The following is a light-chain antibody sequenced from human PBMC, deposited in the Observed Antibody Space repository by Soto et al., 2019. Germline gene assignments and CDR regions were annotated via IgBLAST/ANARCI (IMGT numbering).Light chain of an antibody. Sequence: QSALTQPPSASGSPGQSVTISCTGTSSDVGGYKFVSWYQQHPGKAPKLLIYAVTQRPSGVPDRFSGSKSGNTASLTVSGLQAEDYADYSCISDAGSNMGVFGPGTKVTVL. CDR3: ISDAGSNMGV. CDR2: AVT. J-gene: IGLJ1*01. V-gene: IGLV2-8*01. CDR1: SSDVGGYKF.